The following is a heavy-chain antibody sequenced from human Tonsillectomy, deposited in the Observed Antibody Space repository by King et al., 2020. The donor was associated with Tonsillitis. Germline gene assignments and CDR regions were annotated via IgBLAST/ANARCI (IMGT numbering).Heavy chain of an antibody. CDR1: GGTFSSDA. CDR3: AREGVETSMGNYDYYGMDV. Sequence: VQLVQSGAEVKKPGSSVKVSCKASGGTFSSDAITWVRQAPGQGLEWMGGIIPIFDTANSAQNVQGRVTITADESTSTAHMERSSLRSEDTAAYYCAREGVETSMGNYDYYGMDVWGQGTTVTVSS. V-gene: IGHV1-69*01. CDR2: IIPIFDTA. J-gene: IGHJ6*02. D-gene: IGHD5-18*01.